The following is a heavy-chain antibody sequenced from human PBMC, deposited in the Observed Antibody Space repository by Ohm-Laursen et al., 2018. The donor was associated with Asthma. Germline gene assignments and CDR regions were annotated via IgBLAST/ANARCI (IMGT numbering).Heavy chain of an antibody. J-gene: IGHJ6*02. CDR2: ISWNSGSI. V-gene: IGHV3-9*01. CDR1: GFTFDDYA. Sequence: FLRLSCAASGFTFDDYAMHWVRQAPGKGLEWVSGISWNSGSIGYADSVKGRFTISRDNAKNSLYLQMNSLRAEDTALYYCAKDTYDYYYYGMDVWGQGTTVTVSS. CDR3: AKDTYDYYYYGMDV.